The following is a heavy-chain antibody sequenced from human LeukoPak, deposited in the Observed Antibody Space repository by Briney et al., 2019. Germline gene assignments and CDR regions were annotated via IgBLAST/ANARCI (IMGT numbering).Heavy chain of an antibody. Sequence: GGSLRLSCAAPGFTFSSYSINWVRQAPEKGLEWVSYISGSGTSIYYADSVKGRFTISRDNARNSLYLQMDSLRVDDTAVYYCAREGSSGWHRFDYWGQGTLVTVSS. CDR3: AREGSSGWHRFDY. CDR2: ISGSGTSI. CDR1: GFTFSSYS. J-gene: IGHJ4*02. V-gene: IGHV3-48*01. D-gene: IGHD6-19*01.